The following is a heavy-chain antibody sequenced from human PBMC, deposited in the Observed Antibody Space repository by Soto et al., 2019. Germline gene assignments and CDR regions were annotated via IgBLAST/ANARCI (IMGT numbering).Heavy chain of an antibody. J-gene: IGHJ5*02. CDR1: GGAFRSYF. V-gene: IGHV4-59*01. CDR3: ARDDPFDP. CDR2: IHSSGRS. Sequence: QVRLRESGPQVVKPSATLSLNCNVSGGAFRSYFWSWIRQSPGKGLEWIGNIHSSGRSNYNPSFKSRVSMSIDPSTNQFSVRLTSVTPADTAVYYCARDDPFDPWGQGILVTVSS.